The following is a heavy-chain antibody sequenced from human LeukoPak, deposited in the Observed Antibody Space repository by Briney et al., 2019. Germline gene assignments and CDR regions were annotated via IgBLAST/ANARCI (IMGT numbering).Heavy chain of an antibody. CDR1: GFSFCEYA. D-gene: IGHD2/OR15-2a*01. Sequence: GGSLRLSCTASGFSFCEYAMHWVRQTPGRGLECVAHIHADGGRTFCATSVSGRFTVSRDNGKNSLFLQMNSLTSDDTALYYCSTWAFYHGLDVWGQGTTVTVSS. V-gene: IGHV3-43*02. CDR3: STWAFYHGLDV. J-gene: IGHJ6*02. CDR2: IHADGGRT.